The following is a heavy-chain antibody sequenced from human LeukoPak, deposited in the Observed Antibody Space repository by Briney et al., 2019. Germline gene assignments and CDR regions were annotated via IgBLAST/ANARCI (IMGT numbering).Heavy chain of an antibody. D-gene: IGHD2-2*01. CDR1: GYIFTSYW. Sequence: GESLKISCQGSGYIFTSYWIGWVRQMPGKGLEWMGIIYPGDSDTRYSPSFQGQVTISADKSISTAYLQWSSLKASDTAIYYCARQAVPVAKYFQYWGQGTLVTVSS. CDR3: ARQAVPVAKYFQY. J-gene: IGHJ1*01. V-gene: IGHV5-51*01. CDR2: IYPGDSDT.